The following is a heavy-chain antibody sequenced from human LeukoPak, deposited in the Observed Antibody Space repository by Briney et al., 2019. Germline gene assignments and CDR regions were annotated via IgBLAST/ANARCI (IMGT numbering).Heavy chain of an antibody. D-gene: IGHD3-3*01. CDR3: ARLGAGPTYYDFWSGYSSFCFDY. V-gene: IGHV4-39*01. CDR2: ICYSGNT. Sequence: SDPLSLTCSVSGGPTRSSNYFGGWIRRPPGEGLEWIGGICYSGNTYYNPSLKSRVTISIDTSMNQFSLKLSSVTAADTAVYYCARLGAGPTYYDFWSGYSSFCFDYWGQGTLVTVSS. CDR1: GGPTRSSNYF. J-gene: IGHJ4*02.